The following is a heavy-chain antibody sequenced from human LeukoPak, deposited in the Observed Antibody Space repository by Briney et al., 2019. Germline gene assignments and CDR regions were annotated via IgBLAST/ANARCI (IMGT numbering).Heavy chain of an antibody. CDR3: GKEGCIVVGAAEISVFDL. CDR1: GFTFSSYG. Sequence: PGGSLRLSCAASGFTFSSYGMHWVRQAPGKGLEWVAFIDYAGSYKYYVDSVKGRFTISRDNSKNTLYLQMNSLRAEDTAVYYLGKEGCIVVGAAEISVFDLWGEGTLVTASS. D-gene: IGHD2-2*01. CDR2: IDYAGSYK. J-gene: IGHJ4*02. V-gene: IGHV3-30*02.